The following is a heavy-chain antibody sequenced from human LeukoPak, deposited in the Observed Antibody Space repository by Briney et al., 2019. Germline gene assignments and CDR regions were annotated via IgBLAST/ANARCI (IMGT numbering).Heavy chain of an antibody. J-gene: IGHJ4*02. D-gene: IGHD1-26*01. V-gene: IGHV3-23*01. CDR2: ISGGGGST. CDR1: GFSFSTYG. CDR3: AKGGKWDVTPFDY. Sequence: GTSLRLSCAASGFSFSTYGMHWVRQAPGKGLEWVSTISGGGGSTYYADSVKGRFTISRDNSKNTLYLQVNSLRAEDTAVYYCAKGGKWDVTPFDYWGQGTLVTVSS.